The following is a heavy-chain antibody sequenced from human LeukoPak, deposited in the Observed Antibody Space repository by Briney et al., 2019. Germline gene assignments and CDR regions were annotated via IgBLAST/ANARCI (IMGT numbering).Heavy chain of an antibody. J-gene: IGHJ4*02. CDR1: GFTSSNYA. Sequence: PGGSLRLSCAASGFTSSNYAMGWVRQAPGKGLEWVSAISGSGGTTYYADSVKGRFTISRDNSKNTLYLQMNSLRAEDTAVYYCASPRAPGYSSGWYYFDYWGRGTLVTVPS. CDR2: ISGSGGTT. V-gene: IGHV3-23*01. CDR3: ASPRAPGYSSGWYYFDY. D-gene: IGHD6-19*01.